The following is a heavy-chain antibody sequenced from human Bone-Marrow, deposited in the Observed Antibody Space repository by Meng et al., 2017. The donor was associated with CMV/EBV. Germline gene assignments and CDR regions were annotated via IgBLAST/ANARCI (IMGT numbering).Heavy chain of an antibody. CDR3: ARTTYYYYGMDV. D-gene: IGHD1-14*01. J-gene: IGHJ6*02. CDR1: GFTFSSYW. V-gene: IGHV3-74*01. CDR2: INSDGSST. Sequence: GGSLRLSCAASGFTFSSYWMHCVRQAPGKGLVWVSRINSDGSSTSYADSVKGRFTISRDNAKNTLYLQMNSLRAEDTAVYYCARTTYYYYGMDVWGQGTTVTVSS.